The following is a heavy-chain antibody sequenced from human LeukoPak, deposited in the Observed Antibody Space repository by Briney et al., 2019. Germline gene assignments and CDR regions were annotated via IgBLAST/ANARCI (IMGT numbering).Heavy chain of an antibody. Sequence: SETLSLTCTVSGGSISSYYWSWIRQPPGKGLEWIGYIHYSGSTNYNPSLKSRVTISVDTSKNQFSLKLSSVTAADTAVYYCARVGFMDELLWFGELNYYYMDVWGKGTTVTVSS. CDR1: GGSISSYY. D-gene: IGHD3-10*01. V-gene: IGHV4-59*01. CDR3: ARVGFMDELLWFGELNYYYMDV. J-gene: IGHJ6*03. CDR2: IHYSGST.